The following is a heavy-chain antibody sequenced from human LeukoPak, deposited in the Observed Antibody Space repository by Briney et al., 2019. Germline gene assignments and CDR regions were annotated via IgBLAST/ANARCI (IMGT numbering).Heavy chain of an antibody. CDR1: GGSISNYY. Sequence: PSETLSLTCTVSGGSISNYYWSWIRQPPGKGLEWIGYIYYSGSTNYNPSLKSRVTLSVDTSKNQFSLKLSSATAADTAVYYCARTSYGSGSYSLVGWFDPWGQGTLVTVSS. D-gene: IGHD3-10*01. J-gene: IGHJ5*02. CDR3: ARTSYGSGSYSLVGWFDP. V-gene: IGHV4-59*01. CDR2: IYYSGST.